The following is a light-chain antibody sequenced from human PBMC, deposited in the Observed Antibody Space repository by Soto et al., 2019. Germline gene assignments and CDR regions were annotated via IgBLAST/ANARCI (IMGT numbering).Light chain of an antibody. CDR1: QDIINY. V-gene: IGKV1-27*01. Sequence: DIPMTQSPSSLSASLGDRVTITCRASQDIINYLAWYQQKPGKVPKLLIYAASTLQSGVPSRFSGSGSGTDFTLTISSLQPEDVATYYCQKCNSAPFTFGPGTKVDIK. J-gene: IGKJ3*01. CDR2: AAS. CDR3: QKCNSAPFT.